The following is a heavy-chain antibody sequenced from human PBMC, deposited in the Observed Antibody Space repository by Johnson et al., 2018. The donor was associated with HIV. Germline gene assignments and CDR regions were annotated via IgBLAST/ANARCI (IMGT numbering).Heavy chain of an antibody. CDR3: ARDPLLHGSTFDI. Sequence: VQLVESGGGVVQPGRSLRLSCAASGFTFSSYAMHWVRQAPGKGLEWVSAIGSAGDTYYPDSVKGRFTISRDNAKNTLYLQMNSLRVEDTAVYYCARDPLLHGSTFDIWGQGTMVTVSS. V-gene: IGHV3/OR16-10*03. D-gene: IGHD3-10*01. CDR2: IGSAGDT. J-gene: IGHJ3*02. CDR1: GFTFSSYA.